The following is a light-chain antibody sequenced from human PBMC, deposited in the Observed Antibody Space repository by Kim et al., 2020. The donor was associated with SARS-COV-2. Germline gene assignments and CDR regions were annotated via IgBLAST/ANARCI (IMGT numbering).Light chain of an antibody. CDR3: SSYTSSILYV. CDR2: DVS. J-gene: IGLJ1*01. CDR1: SSDVGGYNY. Sequence: QSALTQPASVSGSPGQSITISCTGTSSDVGGYNYVSWYQQHPGKPPKLMIYDVSKRPSGVSNRFSGSKSGNTASLTISGLQAEDEADYYCSSYTSSILYVFGTGTKVTVL. V-gene: IGLV2-14*01.